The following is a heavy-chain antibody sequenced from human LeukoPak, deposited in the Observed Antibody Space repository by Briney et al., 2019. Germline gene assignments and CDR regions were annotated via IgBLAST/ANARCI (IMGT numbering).Heavy chain of an antibody. J-gene: IGHJ1*01. V-gene: IGHV3-23*01. CDR2: ISGSGGRT. D-gene: IGHD3-22*01. CDR1: GGSFSGYY. Sequence: ETLSLTCAVYGGSFSGYYWSWIRQAPGKGLEWVSAISGSGGRTYYADSVKGRFTISRDNSKNTLYLQMNSLRAEDTAVYYCAKDYYDSSGYYGEYFQHWGQGTLVTVSS. CDR3: AKDYYDSSGYYGEYFQH.